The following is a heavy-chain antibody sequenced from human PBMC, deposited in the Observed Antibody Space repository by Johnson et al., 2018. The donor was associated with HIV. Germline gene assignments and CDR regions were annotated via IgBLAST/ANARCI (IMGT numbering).Heavy chain of an antibody. Sequence: QVQLVESGGGVVQPGRSLRLSCAASGFTFSSYGMHWVRQAPGKGLEWVAVIWYDGSNKYYADSVKGRFTISRDNSKNTLYVQMNSLRAEDTAVYYCAKDWYDAGPLMALDIWGQGTMVTVSS. CDR1: GFTFSSYG. D-gene: IGHD2-8*01. V-gene: IGHV3-33*06. J-gene: IGHJ3*02. CDR3: AKDWYDAGPLMALDI. CDR2: IWYDGSNK.